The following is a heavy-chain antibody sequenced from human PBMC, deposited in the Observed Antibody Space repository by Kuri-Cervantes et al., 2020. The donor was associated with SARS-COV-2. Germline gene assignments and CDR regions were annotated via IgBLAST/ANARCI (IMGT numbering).Heavy chain of an antibody. CDR2: MNPNSGNT. D-gene: IGHD2-21*01. V-gene: IGHV1-8*02. Sequence: ASVKVSCKASGYTFTSYGISWVRQATGQGLEWMGWMNPNSGNTGYAQKFQGRVTMTRNTSISTAYMELSSLTSEDTAIYYCYCAPKEGFDSWGQGTLVTVSS. CDR3: YCAPKEGFDS. J-gene: IGHJ4*02. CDR1: GYTFTSYG.